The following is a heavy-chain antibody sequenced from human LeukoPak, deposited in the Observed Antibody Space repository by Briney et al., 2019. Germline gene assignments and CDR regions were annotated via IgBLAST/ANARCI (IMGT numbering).Heavy chain of an antibody. CDR3: ATERGYCGFFHS. Sequence: GGSLRLSCTASGFTVSSNYMNWVRQAPRKGLEWVSVIYTGGVTYYADSVKGRFTISRDNSKNTVYLEMSSLRAEDTAVYYCATERGYCGFFHSWGQGTLVTVSS. D-gene: IGHD5-12*01. CDR1: GFTVSSNY. V-gene: IGHV3-53*01. J-gene: IGHJ4*02. CDR2: IYTGGVT.